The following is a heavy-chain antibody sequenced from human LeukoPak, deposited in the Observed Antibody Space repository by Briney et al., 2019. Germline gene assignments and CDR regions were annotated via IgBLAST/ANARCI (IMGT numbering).Heavy chain of an antibody. V-gene: IGHV1-2*02. CDR2: INLNSGGT. CDR1: GYTFTDYY. CDR3: ARDYLWGGSDAFDM. D-gene: IGHD3-16*01. J-gene: IGHJ3*02. Sequence: ASVKVSCKASGYTFTDYYMHWVRQAPGQGLEWMGWINLNSGGTGYALKFQGRVMMTRDTSISTAYMELSRLRSDDTAVYYCARDYLWGGSDAFDMWGQRTMVIVSS.